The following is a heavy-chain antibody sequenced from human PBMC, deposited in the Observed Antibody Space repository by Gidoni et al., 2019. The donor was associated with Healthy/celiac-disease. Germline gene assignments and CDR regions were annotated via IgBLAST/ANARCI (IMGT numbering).Heavy chain of an antibody. CDR2: ISSSSSYI. J-gene: IGHJ5*02. CDR3: ARAGYYDFWSAYLGNWFDP. CDR1: GFTFSSYS. Sequence: EVQLVESGGGLVKPGGSLRLSCAASGFTFSSYSMNWVRQAPGKGLEWVSSISSSSSYIYYADSVKGRFTISRDNAKNSLYLQMNSLRAEDTAVYYCARAGYYDFWSAYLGNWFDPWGQGTLVTVSS. D-gene: IGHD3-3*01. V-gene: IGHV3-21*01.